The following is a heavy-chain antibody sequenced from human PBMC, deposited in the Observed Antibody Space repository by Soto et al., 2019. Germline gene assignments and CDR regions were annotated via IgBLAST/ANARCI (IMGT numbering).Heavy chain of an antibody. CDR2: IYSGGTT. J-gene: IGHJ6*03. CDR3: ARVSGDYGDYHYMDV. Sequence: GVSLRLSCAASGFTVSSSYMSWVRQAPGKGLEWVSVIYSGGTTYYADSVKGRFTISRHNSKNTLYLQMNSLRAEDTAVYYCARVSGDYGDYHYMDVWGKGTTVTVSS. V-gene: IGHV3-53*04. CDR1: GFTVSSSY. D-gene: IGHD4-17*01.